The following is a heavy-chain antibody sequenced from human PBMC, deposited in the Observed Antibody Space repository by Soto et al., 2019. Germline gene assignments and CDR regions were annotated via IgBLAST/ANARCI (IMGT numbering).Heavy chain of an antibody. V-gene: IGHV3-30-3*01. CDR1: GFTFSSYA. CDR2: ISYDGSNK. D-gene: IGHD4-17*01. J-gene: IGHJ6*02. Sequence: QVQLVESGGGVVQPGRSLRLSCAASGFTFSSYAMHWVSQAPGKGLEWVAVISYDGSNKYYADSVKGRFTISRDNSKNTLYLQMNSLRAEDTAVYYCARVGTTVTTYYYYGMDVWGQGTTVTVSS. CDR3: ARVGTTVTTYYYYGMDV.